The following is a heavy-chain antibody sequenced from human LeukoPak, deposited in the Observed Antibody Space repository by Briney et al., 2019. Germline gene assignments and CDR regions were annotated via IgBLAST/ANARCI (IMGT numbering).Heavy chain of an antibody. CDR2: IWYDGSNK. J-gene: IGHJ5*02. Sequence: GRSLRLSCAASGFAFSSYGMHWVRQAPGKGLEWVAVIWYDGSNKYYADSVKGRFTISRDNSKNTVYLQMNSLRAEDTAVYYCARGLLYSTAGYNWFDPWGQGTLVTVSS. CDR3: ARGLLYSTAGYNWFDP. CDR1: GFAFSSYG. V-gene: IGHV3-33*01. D-gene: IGHD1-26*01.